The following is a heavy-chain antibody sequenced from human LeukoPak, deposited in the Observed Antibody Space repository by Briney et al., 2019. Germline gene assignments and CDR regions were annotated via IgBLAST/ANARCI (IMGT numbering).Heavy chain of an antibody. CDR2: INPNSGGT. CDR1: GYTFTRYG. J-gene: IGHJ4*02. Sequence: GASVKVSCKSSGYTFTRYGIPWVRQAPGQGLEWMGWINPNSGGTNYAQKFQGRVTMTRDTSISTAYMELSRLRSDDTAVYYCARPSSGYRVWGQGTLVTVSS. CDR3: ARPSSGYRV. D-gene: IGHD6-6*01. V-gene: IGHV1-2*02.